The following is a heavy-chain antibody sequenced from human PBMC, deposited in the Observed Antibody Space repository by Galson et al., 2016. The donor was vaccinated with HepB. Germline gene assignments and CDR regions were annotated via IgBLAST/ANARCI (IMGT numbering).Heavy chain of an antibody. D-gene: IGHD5-24*01. J-gene: IGHJ2*01. CDR1: GFTFTSYA. CDR3: AKATEGYNSWYFDL. Sequence: SLRLSCAASGFTFTSYAMSWVRQAPGKGLEWLSAISGSGGSTYYADSVKGRFTISRDNSKNTLYLQMNSLRAEDTAVYYCAKATEGYNSWYFDLWGRGTLVTVSS. CDR2: ISGSGGST. V-gene: IGHV3-23*01.